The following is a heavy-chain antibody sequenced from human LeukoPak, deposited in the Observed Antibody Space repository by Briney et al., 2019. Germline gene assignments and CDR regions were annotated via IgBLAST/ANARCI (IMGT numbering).Heavy chain of an antibody. V-gene: IGHV4-4*07. CDR2: IYTSGST. D-gene: IGHD6-19*01. J-gene: IGHJ4*02. Sequence: SETLSLTCAVYGGSFSGYYWSWIRQPAGKGLEWIGRIYTSGSTNYNPSLKSRVTMSVDTSKNQFSLKLSSVTAADTAVYYCARDMRSGWLPGDYWGQGTLVTVSS. CDR1: GGSFSGYY. CDR3: ARDMRSGWLPGDY.